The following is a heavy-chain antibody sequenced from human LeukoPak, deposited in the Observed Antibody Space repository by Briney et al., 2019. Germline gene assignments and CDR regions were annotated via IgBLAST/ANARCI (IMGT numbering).Heavy chain of an antibody. CDR1: GFPFSSYW. CDR3: ARGHITFGGVVVDY. CDR2: ISNDGSST. Sequence: GGSLRLSCAASGFPFSSYWVHWVRQAPGKGLVWVSRISNDGSSTTYADSVKGRFTFSRDNAKNTLYLHMDSLRAEDTAVYYCARGHITFGGVVVDYWGQGILVAVSS. V-gene: IGHV3-74*01. D-gene: IGHD3-16*02. J-gene: IGHJ4*02.